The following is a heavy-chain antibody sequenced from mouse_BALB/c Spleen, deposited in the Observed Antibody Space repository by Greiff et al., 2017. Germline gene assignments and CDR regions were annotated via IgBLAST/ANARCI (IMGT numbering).Heavy chain of an antibody. CDR2: ISNLAYSI. J-gene: IGHJ4*01. D-gene: IGHD1-2*01. CDR3: ARYGGDYYAMDY. CDR1: GFTFSDYG. Sequence: DVKVEESGGGLVQPGGSRKLSCAASGFTFSDYGMAWVRQAPGKGPEWVAFISNLAYSIYYADTVTGRFTISRENAKNTLYLEMSSLRSEDTAMYYCARYGGDYYAMDYWGQGTSVTVSS. V-gene: IGHV5-15*02.